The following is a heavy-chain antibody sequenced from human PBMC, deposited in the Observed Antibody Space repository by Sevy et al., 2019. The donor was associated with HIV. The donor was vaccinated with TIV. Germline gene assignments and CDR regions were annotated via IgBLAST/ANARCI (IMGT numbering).Heavy chain of an antibody. J-gene: IGHJ3*01. D-gene: IGHD3-10*01. CDR2: ISFSSNYI. Sequence: GGSLRLSCVASGFTFSTYTMNWVRQAPAKGLEWISCISFSSNYIYYADSVKGRFTISRDNARNSLDLQMNSLRAEDTAVYYCARPYGSGSWEAFDVWGQWTMVTVSS. CDR3: ARPYGSGSWEAFDV. V-gene: IGHV3-21*01. CDR1: GFTFSTYT.